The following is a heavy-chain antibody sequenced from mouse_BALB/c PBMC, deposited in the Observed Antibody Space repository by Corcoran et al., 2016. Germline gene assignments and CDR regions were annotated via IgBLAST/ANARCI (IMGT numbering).Heavy chain of an antibody. CDR2: INPYNDGT. Sequence: EVQLQQSGPELVKPGASVKMSFKASGYTFTSYVMTWVKQKPGQGLEWIGYINPYNDGTKYNEQFTGKATLTSDKSSSTADMELSSLPSEDSAVYYCARLYPGIAMDYWGQGTSVTVSS. CDR3: ARLYPGIAMDY. J-gene: IGHJ4*01. CDR1: GYTFTSYV. V-gene: IGHV1S136*01.